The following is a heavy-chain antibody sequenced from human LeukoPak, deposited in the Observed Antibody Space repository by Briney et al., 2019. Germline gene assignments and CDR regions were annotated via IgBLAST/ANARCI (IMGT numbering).Heavy chain of an antibody. CDR2: ISSSGSTI. CDR1: GFTFSDYY. Sequence: GGSLRLSCAASGFTFSDYYMSWIRQAPGKGLEWVSYISSSGSTIYYAHSVKGRFTISRDSAKNSLYLQMNSLRAEDTAVYYCASPTGGWYFQHWGQGTLVTVSS. D-gene: IGHD6-19*01. J-gene: IGHJ1*01. V-gene: IGHV3-11*04. CDR3: ASPTGGWYFQH.